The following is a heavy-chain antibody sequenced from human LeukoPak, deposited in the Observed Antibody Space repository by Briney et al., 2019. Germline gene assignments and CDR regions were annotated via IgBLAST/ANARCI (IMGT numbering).Heavy chain of an antibody. J-gene: IGHJ4*02. Sequence: SETLSLTCTVSGGSISFYYWSWIRQPPGKGLEWIGYIYYSGSTNYNPSLKSRVTISVDTSKNQFSLKLSSVTAADTAVYYCARGAPVTNFDYWGQGTLVTVSS. D-gene: IGHD4-17*01. V-gene: IGHV4-59*01. CDR1: GGSISFYY. CDR3: ARGAPVTNFDY. CDR2: IYYSGST.